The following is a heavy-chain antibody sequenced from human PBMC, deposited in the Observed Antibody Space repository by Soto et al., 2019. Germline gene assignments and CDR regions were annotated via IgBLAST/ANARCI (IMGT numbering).Heavy chain of an antibody. Sequence: GGSLRLSCAASGLSFSNYGMHWVRQAPGKGLEWVAAIFRDGNTKQYADSVKGRFSVSRDNSQNTLYLQMNSLRTEDTAVYYCKNSRASLNFDYWGQGALVTVSS. CDR1: GLSFSNYG. J-gene: IGHJ4*02. CDR2: IFRDGNTK. V-gene: IGHV3-33*01. CDR3: KNSRASLNFDY.